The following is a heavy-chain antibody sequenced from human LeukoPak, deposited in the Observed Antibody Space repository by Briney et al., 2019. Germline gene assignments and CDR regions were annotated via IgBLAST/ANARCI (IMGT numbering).Heavy chain of an antibody. CDR2: ISAYNGYT. Sequence: ASVKVSCQASGYTFTSYGFRWVRQAPGQGLEWMGWISAYNGYTNYAQKLQGRVTMTTDTSTSTAYMELRSLRSDDTAVYYCARDRATPDWFDPWGQGTLVTVSA. CDR1: GYTFTSYG. CDR3: ARDRATPDWFDP. V-gene: IGHV1-18*01. J-gene: IGHJ5*02. D-gene: IGHD2-2*02.